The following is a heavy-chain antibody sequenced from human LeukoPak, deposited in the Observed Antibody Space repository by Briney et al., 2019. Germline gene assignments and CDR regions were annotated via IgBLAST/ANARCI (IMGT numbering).Heavy chain of an antibody. Sequence: ASVKVSSKVSGYTLTELSMHWVRQAPGKGLEWMGGFDPEDGETIYAQKFQGRVTMTEDTSTDTAYMELSSLRSEDTAVYYCATGPDRYSSSWYGYWGQGTLVTVSS. J-gene: IGHJ4*02. V-gene: IGHV1-24*01. CDR1: GYTLTELS. CDR2: FDPEDGET. CDR3: ATGPDRYSSSWYGY. D-gene: IGHD6-13*01.